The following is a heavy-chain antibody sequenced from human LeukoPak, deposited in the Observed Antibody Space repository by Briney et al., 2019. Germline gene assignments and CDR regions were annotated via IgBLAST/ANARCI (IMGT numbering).Heavy chain of an antibody. Sequence: SQTLSLTCAVSGGSISSGGYSWSWIRQPPGKGLERIEYIYYSGSTYYNPSLKSRVTISVDTSKNQFSLKLSSVTAADTAVYYCARGRDYVWAFDIWGQGTMVTVSS. V-gene: IGHV4-30-4*07. CDR3: ARGRDYVWAFDI. CDR2: IYYSGST. J-gene: IGHJ3*02. CDR1: GGSISSGGYS. D-gene: IGHD3-16*01.